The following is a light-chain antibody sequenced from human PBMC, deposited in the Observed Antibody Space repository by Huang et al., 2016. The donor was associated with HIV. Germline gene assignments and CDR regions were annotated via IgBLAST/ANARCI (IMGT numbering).Light chain of an antibody. CDR1: QSGSNY. V-gene: IGKV3-11*01. CDR2: NAS. Sequence: EIVLTQSPATLSLSPGERATLSCRASQSGSNYLAWYQQKPGQAPRLLVDNASNRATGIPARFSGSGSGTDFTLTISSLEPEDFAVYYCQQRATWLITFGQGTRLEIK. J-gene: IGKJ5*01. CDR3: QQRATWLIT.